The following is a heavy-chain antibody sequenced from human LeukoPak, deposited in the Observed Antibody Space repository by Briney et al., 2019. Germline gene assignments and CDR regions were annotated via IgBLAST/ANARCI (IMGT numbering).Heavy chain of an antibody. CDR3: AREVANYAFDI. CDR1: GFTFSSYG. CDR2: IWYDGSNK. V-gene: IGHV3-33*01. J-gene: IGHJ3*02. D-gene: IGHD5-12*01. Sequence: GGSLRLSCAASGFTFSSYGMHWVRQAPGKGLEWVAVIWYDGSNKYYADSVKGRFTISRDNSKNTLYLQMNSLRAEDTAVYYCAREVANYAFDIWGQGTMVTVSS.